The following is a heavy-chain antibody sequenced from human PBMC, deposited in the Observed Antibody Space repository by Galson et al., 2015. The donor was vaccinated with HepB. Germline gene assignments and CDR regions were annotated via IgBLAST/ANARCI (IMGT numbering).Heavy chain of an antibody. V-gene: IGHV1-2*02. CDR2: INPNTGAT. Sequence: SLKVSCKASGYTFTGYYMHWVRQAPGQGLEWMGWINPNTGATKYAEKFQGRVAMIRDTSISTVYMELSRLRSDDTTVYYCARNGVEVRRAVWYYFDSWGQGTLVTVSS. D-gene: IGHD2-15*01. J-gene: IGHJ4*02. CDR3: ARNGVEVRRAVWYYFDS. CDR1: GYTFTGYY.